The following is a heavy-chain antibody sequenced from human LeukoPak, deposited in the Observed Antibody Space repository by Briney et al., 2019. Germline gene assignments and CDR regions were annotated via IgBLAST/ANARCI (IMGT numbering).Heavy chain of an antibody. CDR1: GGSISSYY. J-gene: IGHJ5*02. D-gene: IGHD7-27*01. V-gene: IGHV4-4*07. CDR3: ARSHWGPFGSRIANWFGP. CDR2: IYASGST. Sequence: SETLSLTCTVSGGSISSYYWSWIRQPPGKGLEWIGRIYASGSTNYNPSLKSRVTISVDTSKNQFSLKLSSVTAADTAVYYCARSHWGPFGSRIANWFGPWGQGTLVTVSS.